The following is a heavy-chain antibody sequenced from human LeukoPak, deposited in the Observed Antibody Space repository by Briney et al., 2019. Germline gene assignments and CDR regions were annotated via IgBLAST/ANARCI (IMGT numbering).Heavy chain of an antibody. CDR2: IYYTGST. V-gene: IGHV4-61*01. Sequence: SETLSLTCTVSGGSVSSGSYFWSWIRQPPGKGLEWIGYIYYTGSTNYNPSLKSRVTMSVDTSKNQFSLKLSSVTAADTAVYYCARAYYYDSSGYFWGFDYWGQGTLVTVSS. D-gene: IGHD3-22*01. CDR1: GGSVSSGSYF. J-gene: IGHJ4*02. CDR3: ARAYYYDSSGYFWGFDY.